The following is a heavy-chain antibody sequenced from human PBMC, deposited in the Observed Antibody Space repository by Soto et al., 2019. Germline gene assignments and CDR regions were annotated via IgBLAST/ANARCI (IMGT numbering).Heavy chain of an antibody. CDR1: GFTFSTYA. CDR2: IGGSDDRT. CDR3: ARAERGYSYGEYYFDF. Sequence: GGSLRLSCAASGFTFSTYAMSWVRQAPGKRLEWVSSIGGSDDRTYYAGSLKGRFTISRDSSKNTLYLQMNSLRVEDTAVYYCARAERGYSYGEYYFDFWGQGALVTVSS. V-gene: IGHV3-23*01. J-gene: IGHJ4*02. D-gene: IGHD5-18*01.